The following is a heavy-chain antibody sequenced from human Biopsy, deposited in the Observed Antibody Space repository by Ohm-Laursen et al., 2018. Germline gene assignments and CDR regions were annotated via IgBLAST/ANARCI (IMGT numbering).Heavy chain of an antibody. Sequence: SSLRLSCSASGFNFDDFAKHWVRQTPGKSLEWVAGISWNSGRIAYADSVKGRFTISRDNAKNSLYLQMNSLRAEDTALYYCAKGQAPDGYNYAFDIWGQETMLTVSS. V-gene: IGHV3-9*01. D-gene: IGHD5-24*01. J-gene: IGHJ3*02. CDR1: GFNFDDFA. CDR2: ISWNSGRI. CDR3: AKGQAPDGYNYAFDI.